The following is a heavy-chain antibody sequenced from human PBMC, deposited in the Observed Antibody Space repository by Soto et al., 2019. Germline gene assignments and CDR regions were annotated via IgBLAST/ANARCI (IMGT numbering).Heavy chain of an antibody. CDR3: ASTQLPYEAFDF. Sequence: ASVKVSCKASGSTFPGYYMNWVRQALGQGLEWMGWINPNSGGTNYAQKLQGWVTMTRDTSIRTAYMELSRLRRDDTAVYYCASTQLPYEAFDFRGQGNMGTLSP. V-gene: IGHV1-2*04. CDR2: INPNSGGT. D-gene: IGHD5-18*01. CDR1: GSTFPGYY. J-gene: IGHJ4*03.